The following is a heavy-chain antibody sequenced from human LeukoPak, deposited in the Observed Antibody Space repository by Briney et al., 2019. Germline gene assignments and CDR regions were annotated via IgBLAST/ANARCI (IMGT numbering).Heavy chain of an antibody. CDR3: ARAHF. CDR2: IKQDGSEK. Sequence: GGSLRLSCAVSGFTSSSSSWMSWVRQAPGKGLEWVASIKQDGSEKYYVDSVRGRFTISRDNAKNSLYLQMNSLRAEDTAVYYCARAHFWGQGTLVTVSS. CDR1: GFTSSSSSW. J-gene: IGHJ4*02. V-gene: IGHV3-7*04.